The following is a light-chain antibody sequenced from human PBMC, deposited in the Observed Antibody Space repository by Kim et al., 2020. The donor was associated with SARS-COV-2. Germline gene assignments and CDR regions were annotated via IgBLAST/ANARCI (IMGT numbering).Light chain of an antibody. CDR2: GAS. Sequence: EIVIKQSPANLSVSPGERATLPRRASQSVCSNFAWYQQKPGQAPRLLIYGASTRATGIPARISGRGSGTEFTLTISSLQSEDFAVYYCQQYNSSPPLFTFGPGTKVDIK. CDR3: QQYNSSPPLFT. J-gene: IGKJ3*01. CDR1: QSVCSN. V-gene: IGKV3-15*01.